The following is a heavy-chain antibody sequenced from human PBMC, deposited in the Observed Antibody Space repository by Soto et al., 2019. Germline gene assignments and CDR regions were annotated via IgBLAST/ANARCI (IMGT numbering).Heavy chain of an antibody. Sequence: QVPLVESGGRVGQPGRSLRLSCAASGFTVSNYGLHWVRQAPGKGLEWVADIWYDGRSKNYVDSVKGRFTISRDNSKNTLYLEMHSLRAEDSAVYYCGRVDRYYGMDVWGQGTTVTVSS. J-gene: IGHJ6*02. CDR2: IWYDGRSK. CDR1: GFTVSNYG. CDR3: GRVDRYYGMDV. V-gene: IGHV3-33*01.